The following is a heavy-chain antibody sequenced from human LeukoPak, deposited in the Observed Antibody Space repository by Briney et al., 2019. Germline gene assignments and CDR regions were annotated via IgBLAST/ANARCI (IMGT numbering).Heavy chain of an antibody. D-gene: IGHD3-10*01. V-gene: IGHV1-69*13. J-gene: IGHJ4*02. CDR1: GGTFSSYT. CDR3: ASYYYGSGSYNYFDY. CDR2: IIPIFGAA. Sequence: SVKVSCKASGGTFSSYTISWVRQAPGQGLEWMGGIIPIFGAANYAQKFQGRVTITADESTSTAYMELSSLRSEDTAVYYCASYYYGSGSYNYFDYWGQGTLVTVSS.